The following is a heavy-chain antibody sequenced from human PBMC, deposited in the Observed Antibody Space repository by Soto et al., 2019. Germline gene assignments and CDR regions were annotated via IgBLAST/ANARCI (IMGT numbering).Heavy chain of an antibody. CDR2: TNAGSGNT. J-gene: IGHJ4*02. CDR1: GYTSTNYG. D-gene: IGHD2-2*01. CDR3: ANDIIVIPGDQGLDY. V-gene: IGHV1-3*01. Sequence: GASVKVSCKASGYTSTNYGMHWVRQAPGQRLEWMGWTNAGSGNTKYSQKFQGRITITRDTSASTVYMELSSLRSEDTAVYYCANDIIVIPGDQGLDYWGQGALVTVSS.